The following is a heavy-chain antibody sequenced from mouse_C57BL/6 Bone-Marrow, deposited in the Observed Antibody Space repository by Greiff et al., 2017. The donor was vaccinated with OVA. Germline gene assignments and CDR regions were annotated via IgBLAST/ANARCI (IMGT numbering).Heavy chain of an antibody. CDR1: GFSLTSYG. Sequence: QVQLQQSGPGLVQPSQCLSISCTASGFSLTSYGVHWVRQSPGKGLEWLGVIWSGGSTDYNAAFMSGLGITDDNSKSKVFFKMNSLQADDTAIYYGAILYDGYYEDAMDYWGQGTSVTVSS. CDR3: AILYDGYYEDAMDY. J-gene: IGHJ4*01. D-gene: IGHD2-3*01. V-gene: IGHV2-5*01. CDR2: IWSGGST.